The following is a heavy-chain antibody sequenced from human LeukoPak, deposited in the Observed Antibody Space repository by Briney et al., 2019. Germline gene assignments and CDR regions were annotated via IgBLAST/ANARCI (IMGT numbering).Heavy chain of an antibody. CDR1: GFTFSSYW. V-gene: IGHV3-74*01. CDR3: TTAPILNYYDSSGSNWGLDY. Sequence: GGSLRLSCAASGFTFSSYWMHWVRQAPGKGLVWVSRINSDGSSTIYADSVKGRFTISRDNAKNTLYLEMNSLKTEDTAVYYCTTAPILNYYDSSGSNWGLDYWGQGTLVTVSS. CDR2: INSDGSST. J-gene: IGHJ4*02. D-gene: IGHD3-22*01.